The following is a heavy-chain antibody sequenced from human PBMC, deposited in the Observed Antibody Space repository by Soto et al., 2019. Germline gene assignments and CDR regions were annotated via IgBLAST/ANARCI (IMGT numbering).Heavy chain of an antibody. Sequence: SVRVSCKSSGYTFTVYYMHWVRQAPGQGLEWMGWINPNSGGTNYAQKFQGRVTMTRDTSISTAYMELSRLRSDDTAVYYCARGFGVVTYDYWGQGNLVTVSS. CDR2: INPNSGGT. CDR1: GYTFTVYY. J-gene: IGHJ4*02. D-gene: IGHD3-3*01. V-gene: IGHV1-2*02. CDR3: ARGFGVVTYDY.